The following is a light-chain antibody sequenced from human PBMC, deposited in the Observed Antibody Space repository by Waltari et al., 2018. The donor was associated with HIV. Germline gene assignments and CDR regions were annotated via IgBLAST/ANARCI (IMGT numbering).Light chain of an antibody. V-gene: IGLV2-14*03. CDR3: SSYTSSSRV. J-gene: IGLJ3*02. CDR2: DVS. Sequence: QSALTQPASVSGSPGQSIPISCTGTSSDVGGYNHVSWYQQHPGKAPKLMIYDVSNRPSGVSNRFSGSKSGNTASLTISGLQAEDESDYYCSSYTSSSRVFGGGTKLTVL. CDR1: SSDVGGYNH.